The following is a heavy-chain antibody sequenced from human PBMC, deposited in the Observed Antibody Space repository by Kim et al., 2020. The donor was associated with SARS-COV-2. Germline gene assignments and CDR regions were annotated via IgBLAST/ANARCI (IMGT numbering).Heavy chain of an antibody. V-gene: IGHV4-39*01. Sequence: SETLSLTCTVSGYSISSISYYWGWIRQPPGMGLEWITSIYYNGSTYTNPSLKSRVTITVDTSKNQFSLKLSPVTAADTAVYYCARHVAGCYGLGYVDYWGQGTLVTVSS. D-gene: IGHD2-2*01. J-gene: IGHJ4*02. CDR2: IYYNGST. CDR1: GYSISSISYY. CDR3: ARHVAGCYGLGYVDY.